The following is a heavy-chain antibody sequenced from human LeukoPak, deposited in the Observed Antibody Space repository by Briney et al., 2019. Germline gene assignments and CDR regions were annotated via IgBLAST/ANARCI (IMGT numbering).Heavy chain of an antibody. J-gene: IGHJ5*02. CDR1: AFTFSSYA. CDR2: ISGGGGST. V-gene: IGHV3-23*01. Sequence: GGSLRLSCAASAFTFSSYAMNWVRQAPGKGLEWVSGISGGGGSTYYADSVKGRFTISRDNSKNTLYLQMDSLRAEDTALYYCAKGSGINHYHWIDPWGQGTLVTVSS. D-gene: IGHD1-14*01. CDR3: AKGSGINHYHWIDP.